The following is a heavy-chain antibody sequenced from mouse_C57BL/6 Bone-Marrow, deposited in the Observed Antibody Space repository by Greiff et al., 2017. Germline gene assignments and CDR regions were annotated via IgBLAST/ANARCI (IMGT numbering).Heavy chain of an antibody. CDR1: GYTFTSYG. D-gene: IGHD2-4*01. Sequence: QVQLQQSGAELARPGASVKLSCKASGYTFTSYGISWVKQRTGQGLEWIGEIYPRSGNNYYNEKFKGKATLTADKSSSTAYMELRSLTSEDSAVYVCAREMITQYYFDYWGQGTTLTVSS. CDR3: AREMITQYYFDY. CDR2: IYPRSGNN. J-gene: IGHJ2*01. V-gene: IGHV1-81*01.